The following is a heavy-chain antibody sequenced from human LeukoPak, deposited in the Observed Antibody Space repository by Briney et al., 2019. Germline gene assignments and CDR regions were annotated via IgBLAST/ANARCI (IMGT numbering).Heavy chain of an antibody. CDR2: FSGSGDNT. V-gene: IGHV3-23*01. D-gene: IGHD3-16*01. CDR1: GFTFSSYT. J-gene: IGHJ4*02. Sequence: GGSLRLSCAASGFTFSSYTMNGFPQAPGKGREGVSGFSGSGDNTYYADSVKGRFTISRDNSKNTLYLQMNSLRAGDTAVYYCAKVGQPWSIWDYFDYWGQGTLVTVSS. CDR3: AKVGQPWSIWDYFDY.